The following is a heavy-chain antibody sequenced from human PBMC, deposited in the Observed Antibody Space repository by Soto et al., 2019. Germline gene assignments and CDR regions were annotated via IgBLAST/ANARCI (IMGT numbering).Heavy chain of an antibody. J-gene: IGHJ4*02. CDR1: GFTFSSYW. CDR3: ARDLWPSSRMYSSRWYYFDD. Sequence: GGSLRLSCAASGFTFSSYWMSWVRQAPGKGLEWVANIKQDGSEKYYVDSVKGRFTISRDNAKNSLYLQMNSLRAEDTAVYYCARDLWPSSRMYSSRWYYFDDWGQGTLVTVSS. D-gene: IGHD6-13*01. V-gene: IGHV3-7*05. CDR2: IKQDGSEK.